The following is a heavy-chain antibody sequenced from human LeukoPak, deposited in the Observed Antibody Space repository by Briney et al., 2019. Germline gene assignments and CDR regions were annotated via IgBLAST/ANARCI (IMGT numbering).Heavy chain of an antibody. D-gene: IGHD2-2*01. CDR2: IYPGDSDS. CDR3: ARVVVPAAGRYHFDF. CDR1: GYSFTSYW. J-gene: IGHJ4*02. V-gene: IGHV5-51*01. Sequence: GESLKISCKGSGYSFTSYWIGWVRQMPGKGLECMGIIYPGDSDSRYSPSFQGQVTISADKSINTAYLQWSSLKASDTAMYYCARVVVPAAGRYHFDFWGQGTLVTVSS.